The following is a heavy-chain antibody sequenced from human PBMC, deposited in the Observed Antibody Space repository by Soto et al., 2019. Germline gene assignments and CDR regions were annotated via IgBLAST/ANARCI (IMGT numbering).Heavy chain of an antibody. J-gene: IGHJ4*02. Sequence: GGSRRLSGPGSGLPLSDYYMSWIRQAPGNVSECVSYIISSGNIIYYADSVKGRFTISGANANNSLYLQMNSMRARDTALYYCARDLGYYASDGYFDYWGQGTLVTVSS. V-gene: IGHV3-11*01. CDR2: IISSGNII. D-gene: IGHD3-22*01. CDR1: GLPLSDYY. CDR3: ARDLGYYASDGYFDY.